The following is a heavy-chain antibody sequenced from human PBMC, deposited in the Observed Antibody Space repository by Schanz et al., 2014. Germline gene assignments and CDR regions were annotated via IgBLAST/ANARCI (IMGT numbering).Heavy chain of an antibody. CDR1: GYSFTTYG. Sequence: QVQLVQSGGEVKKPGASATVSCKASGYSFTTYGLNWVRQAPGQGPEWMGWISAFDDKTDYAQNFQGRLIMTTDTSPTTVYMELRGLRSDDTAVYYCARETTIITGGAFDVWGQGTMVTVSS. CDR2: ISAFDDKT. J-gene: IGHJ3*01. CDR3: ARETTIITGGAFDV. V-gene: IGHV1-18*01. D-gene: IGHD3-9*01.